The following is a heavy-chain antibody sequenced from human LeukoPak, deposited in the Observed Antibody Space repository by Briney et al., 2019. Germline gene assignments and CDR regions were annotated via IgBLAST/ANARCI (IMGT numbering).Heavy chain of an antibody. CDR2: IKQDGSEK. V-gene: IGHV3-7*01. CDR1: GFTFSSYW. Sequence: GGSLRLSCAASGFTFSSYWMSWVRQTPGKGLEWVANIKQDGSEKYYVDSVKGRFTISRDNAKNSLYLQMNSLRAEDTAVYYCARDPPYYYDSSGFWGQGTLVTVSS. CDR3: ARDPPYYYDSSGF. J-gene: IGHJ4*02. D-gene: IGHD3-22*01.